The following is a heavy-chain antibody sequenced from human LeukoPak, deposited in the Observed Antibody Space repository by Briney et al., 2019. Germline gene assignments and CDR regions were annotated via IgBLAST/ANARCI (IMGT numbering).Heavy chain of an antibody. V-gene: IGHV3-11*01. CDR1: GFTFSDYY. CDR3: ARVEYGTNSSGWYIGYYVAYFDY. Sequence: GGSLRLSCAASGFTFSDYYMSWIRQAPGKGLEWVSYISSSGSTIYYADSVKGRFTISRDNAKNSLYLQMNSLRAEDTAVYYCARVEYGTNSSGWYIGYYVAYFDYWGQGTLVTVSS. J-gene: IGHJ4*02. CDR2: ISSSGSTI. D-gene: IGHD6-19*01.